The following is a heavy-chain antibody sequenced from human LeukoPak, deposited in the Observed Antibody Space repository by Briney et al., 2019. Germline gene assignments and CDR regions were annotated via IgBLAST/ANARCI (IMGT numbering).Heavy chain of an antibody. J-gene: IGHJ4*02. V-gene: IGHV3-30*18. CDR1: GFTLSSYG. Sequence: PGRSLRLSRATSGFTLSSYGVHWVREAPGKGLEWGGDISYDGSNKDSADSVKGRFTISRDNSKNTLYLQMNSLRAEDTAVYYCAKGEGVERATIFYWGQGTLVTVSS. CDR3: AKGEGVERATIFY. CDR2: ISYDGSNK. D-gene: IGHD5-24*01.